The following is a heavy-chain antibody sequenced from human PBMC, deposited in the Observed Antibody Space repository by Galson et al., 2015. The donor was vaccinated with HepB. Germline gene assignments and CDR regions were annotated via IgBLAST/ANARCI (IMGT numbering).Heavy chain of an antibody. CDR2: ISGIITYI. J-gene: IGHJ4*02. Sequence: SLRLSCAASGFTFSSYSMNWVRQAPGKGLEWGSSISGIITYIYYADLVKGRFTISRDNAKNSLYLQMNSLRAEDTAVYYCARDTSLRPIDYWGQGTLVTVSS. CDR3: ARDTSLRPIDY. CDR1: GFTFSSYS. V-gene: IGHV3-21*01. D-gene: IGHD5/OR15-5a*01.